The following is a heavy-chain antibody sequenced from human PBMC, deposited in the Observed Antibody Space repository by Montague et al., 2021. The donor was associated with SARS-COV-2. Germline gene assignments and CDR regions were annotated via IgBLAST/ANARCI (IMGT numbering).Heavy chain of an antibody. Sequence: SETLSLTCEVDSGPLSAYYWSWVRQPPGKGLEWIGEIHPYGHTSYNPSLMSRVTLSLGTSSNPFSLKLTSVTAADTAIYFCARDRFDFGAGRQGTIDFWGQGTLVTVSS. D-gene: IGHD3-10*01. J-gene: IGHJ4*02. CDR2: IHPYGHT. CDR3: ARDRFDFGAGRQGTIDF. V-gene: IGHV4-34*01. CDR1: SGPLSAYY.